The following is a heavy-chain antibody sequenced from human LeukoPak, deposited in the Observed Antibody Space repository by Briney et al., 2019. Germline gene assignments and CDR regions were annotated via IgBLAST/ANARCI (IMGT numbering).Heavy chain of an antibody. CDR2: IYPRDGST. V-gene: IGHV1-46*01. CDR3: ARDQEGFDY. J-gene: IGHJ4*02. Sequence: AASVKVSCKASGYTFTNNYLHWVRQAPGQELEWMGMIYPRDGSTSYAQNFQGRVTVTRDTSTTTVHMELRGLRSEDTAVYYCARDQEGFDYWGQGTVVTVSS. CDR1: GYTFTNNY.